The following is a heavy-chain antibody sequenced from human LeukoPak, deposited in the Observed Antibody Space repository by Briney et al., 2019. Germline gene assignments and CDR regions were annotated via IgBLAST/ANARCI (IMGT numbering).Heavy chain of an antibody. D-gene: IGHD2/OR15-2a*01. CDR3: ASGSFEYFQH. Sequence: SETLSLICTVSGGSISSYYWSWIRQPPGKGLEWIGYIYYSGSTNYNPSLKSRVTISVDTSKNQFSLKLSSVTAADTAVYYCASGSFEYFQHWGQGTLVTVSS. J-gene: IGHJ1*01. CDR1: GGSISSYY. CDR2: IYYSGST. V-gene: IGHV4-59*08.